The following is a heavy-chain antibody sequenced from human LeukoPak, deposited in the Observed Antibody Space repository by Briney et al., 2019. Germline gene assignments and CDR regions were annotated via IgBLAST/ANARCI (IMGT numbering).Heavy chain of an antibody. Sequence: PGGSLRLSCAASGFTFGSYVMSWVRQAPGKGPEGVSAISCDGGRYYADSVKGRFTIARDNSNNTLYLQMNSLGGEDTALYYCARYCGAASCYSGFDYWGQGTLVTVAS. CDR2: ISCDGGR. D-gene: IGHD2-15*01. V-gene: IGHV3-23*01. J-gene: IGHJ4*02. CDR3: ARYCGAASCYSGFDY. CDR1: GFTFGSYV.